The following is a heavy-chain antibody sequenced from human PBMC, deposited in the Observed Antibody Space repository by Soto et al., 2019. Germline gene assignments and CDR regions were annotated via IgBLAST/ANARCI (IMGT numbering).Heavy chain of an antibody. CDR3: ATSYGSGYRAFDY. V-gene: IGHV1-69*02. CDR2: VNPILSMS. D-gene: IGHD3-10*01. CDR1: GDTFSFYT. Sequence: QVQLVQSGAELKKPGSSVKVSCKASGDTFSFYTINWVRQAPGLGLEWMGRVNPILSMSNYAQKFQGRVTIPAAKSTSTACMELRSLRSEDTAFYYCATSYGSGYRAFDYWGQGALVTVSS. J-gene: IGHJ4*02.